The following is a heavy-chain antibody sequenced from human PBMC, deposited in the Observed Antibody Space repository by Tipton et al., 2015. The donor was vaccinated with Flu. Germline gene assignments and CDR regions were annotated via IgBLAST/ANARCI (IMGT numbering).Heavy chain of an antibody. J-gene: IGHJ4*02. D-gene: IGHD5-12*01. CDR3: ARRDSGYDPEGY. Sequence: LRLSCNVSGGSISGSTYYWSWIRQPPGKGLEWIGYIYYSGSTNYNPSLKSRVTISVDTSKNQFSLKLSSVTAADTAVYYCARRDSGYDPEGYWGQGTLVTVSS. V-gene: IGHV4-61*01. CDR1: GGSISGSTYY. CDR2: IYYSGST.